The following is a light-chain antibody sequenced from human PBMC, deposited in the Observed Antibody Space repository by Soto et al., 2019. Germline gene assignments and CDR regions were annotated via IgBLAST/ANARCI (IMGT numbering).Light chain of an antibody. CDR3: ATWDDSLGVYV. V-gene: IGLV1-47*01. J-gene: IGLJ1*01. CDR1: RSNIGGYY. Sequence: QSVLTQPPSASGTPGQRVTISCSGNRSNIGGYYVSWYQELPDRFSGSKSGTSASLAISGLRSDDEADYYCATWDDSLGVYVFGTGTKLTVL.